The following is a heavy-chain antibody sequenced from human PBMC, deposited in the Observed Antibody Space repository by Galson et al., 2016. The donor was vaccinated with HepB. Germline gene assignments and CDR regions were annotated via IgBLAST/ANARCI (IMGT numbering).Heavy chain of an antibody. V-gene: IGHV5-51*01. CDR2: IHPGGSDF. CDR1: GYRFTSYW. J-gene: IGHJ4*02. CDR3: ARRPATTGAPFDY. Sequence: QSGAEVKKPGESLKISCQGSGYRFTSYWIGWVRQMPGKGLEWMGIIHPGGSDFRNNPSFQGQVSISADTSISTAYLQWSSLKASDTAMYYCARRPATTGAPFDYWGQGTLVAVSS. D-gene: IGHD1-14*01.